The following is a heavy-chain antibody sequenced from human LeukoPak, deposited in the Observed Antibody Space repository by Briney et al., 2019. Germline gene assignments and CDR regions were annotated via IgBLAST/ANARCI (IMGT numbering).Heavy chain of an antibody. J-gene: IGHJ4*02. CDR1: GFSFSSYS. CDR3: ARDGRRSGDGPDY. Sequence: GGSLRLSCAASGFSFSSYSMNWVRQAPGKGLEWVSSISSSSYIYYADSVKGRFTISRDNAKNSLYLQMNSLRAEDTAVYYCARDGRRSGDGPDYWGQGTLVTVSS. CDR2: ISSSSYI. D-gene: IGHD7-27*01. V-gene: IGHV3-21*01.